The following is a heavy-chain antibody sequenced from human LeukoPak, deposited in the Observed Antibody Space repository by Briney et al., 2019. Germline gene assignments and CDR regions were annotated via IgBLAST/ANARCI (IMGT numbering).Heavy chain of an antibody. V-gene: IGHV3-20*04. CDR1: GFTFDDYG. J-gene: IGHJ4*02. CDR3: ARLYCSSTSCYPLGDY. CDR2: FNWNGGST. D-gene: IGHD2-2*01. Sequence: GGSLRLSCAASGFTFDDYGMSWVRQAPGKGLEWVSGFNWNGGSTTYADSVKGRFTISRDNATNSLYLQINSLRAEDTAFYYCARLYCSSTSCYPLGDYWGQGTLVTVSS.